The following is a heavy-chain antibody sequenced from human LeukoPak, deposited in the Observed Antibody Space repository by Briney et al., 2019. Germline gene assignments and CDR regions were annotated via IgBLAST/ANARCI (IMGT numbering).Heavy chain of an antibody. D-gene: IGHD3-10*01. Sequence: SETLSLTCTVSGGSISSYYWSWIRQPPGKGLEWIGYIYYSGSTNYNPSLKSRVTISVDTSKNQFSLKLSSVTAADTAVYYCARRRYYGSSDYWGQGTLVTVSS. V-gene: IGHV4-59*12. CDR1: GGSISSYY. J-gene: IGHJ4*02. CDR2: IYYSGST. CDR3: ARRRYYGSSDY.